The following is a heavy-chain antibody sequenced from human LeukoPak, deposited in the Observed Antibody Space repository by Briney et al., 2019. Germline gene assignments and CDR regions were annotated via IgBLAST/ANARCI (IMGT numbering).Heavy chain of an antibody. J-gene: IGHJ4*02. V-gene: IGHV3-30-3*01. CDR3: AKDLETEGKRSSSTSRHY. Sequence: GGSLRLSCAASGFTFSTYSMHWVRQAPGKGLEWVAVISYDGSNKYYADSVKGRFTISRDNSKNTLYLQMNSLRAEDTAVYYCAKDLETEGKRSSSTSRHYWGQGTLVTVSS. CDR1: GFTFSTYS. CDR2: ISYDGSNK. D-gene: IGHD2-2*01.